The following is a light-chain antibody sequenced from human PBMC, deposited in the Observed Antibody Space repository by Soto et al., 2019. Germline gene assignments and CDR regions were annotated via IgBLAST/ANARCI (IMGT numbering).Light chain of an antibody. V-gene: IGKV1-39*01. Sequence: DMHMTKSPFSLAASVGDRVTVSCRSSQSIDTFLNWYRHKPGKAPELLIFGASRLHSGVPSRFSGGGSGTEFTLNISSLQPEDFATYDGQQTFSTLALTVGRGNKVAIK. J-gene: IGKJ4*01. CDR1: QSIDTF. CDR3: QQTFSTLALT. CDR2: GAS.